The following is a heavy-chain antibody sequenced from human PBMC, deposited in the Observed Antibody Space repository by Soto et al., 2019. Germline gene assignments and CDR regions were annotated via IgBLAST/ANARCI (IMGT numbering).Heavy chain of an antibody. CDR2: IKSKTDGGTT. Sequence: EVQLVESGGGLVKPGGSLRLSCAASGFTFSNAWMNWVRQAPGKGLEWVGCIKSKTDGGTTDYAAPVKGRFTISRDDSKNTLYLQMNSLKTEDTAVYYCTTDLEGATDYWGQGTLVTVSS. D-gene: IGHD1-26*01. J-gene: IGHJ4*02. CDR3: TTDLEGATDY. CDR1: GFTFSNAW. V-gene: IGHV3-15*07.